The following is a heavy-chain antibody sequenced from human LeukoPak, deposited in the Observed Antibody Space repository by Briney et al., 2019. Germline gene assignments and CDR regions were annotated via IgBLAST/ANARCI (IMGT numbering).Heavy chain of an antibody. CDR3: ARGVRSPVVVVLLGTRNWFDP. D-gene: IGHD3-22*01. CDR2: INHSRSI. V-gene: IGHV4-34*01. CDR1: GGSFSGYY. Sequence: PSETLSLTCAVYGGSFSGYYWSCIRQPPGKGLEWSGEINHSRSINYNPSPKSRVTISLATSKTPFSLKLSSVTAADTAVYYCARGVRSPVVVVLLGTRNWFDPWGQGTLVTVSS. J-gene: IGHJ5*02.